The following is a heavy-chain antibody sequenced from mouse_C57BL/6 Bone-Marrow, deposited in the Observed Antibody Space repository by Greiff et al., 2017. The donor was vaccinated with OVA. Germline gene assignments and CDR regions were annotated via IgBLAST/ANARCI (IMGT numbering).Heavy chain of an antibody. CDR1: GYAFSSSW. V-gene: IGHV1-82*01. CDR3: AISSSYYGSSYDAMDY. D-gene: IGHD1-1*01. CDR2: IYPGDGDT. Sequence: QVQLQQSGPELVKPGASVKISCKASGYAFSSSWMNWVKQRPGKGLEWIGRIYPGDGDTNYNGKFKGKATLTADKSSSTSYMQLSSLSSEDSAVYFCAISSSYYGSSYDAMDYWGQGTSVTVSS. J-gene: IGHJ4*01.